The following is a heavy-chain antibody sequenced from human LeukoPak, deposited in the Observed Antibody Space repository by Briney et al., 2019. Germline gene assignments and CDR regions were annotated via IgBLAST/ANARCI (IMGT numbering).Heavy chain of an antibody. J-gene: IGHJ3*02. CDR3: ARDAGDIVVVTGAFDI. D-gene: IGHD2-21*02. CDR1: GYTFNDYY. V-gene: IGHV1-2*02. Sequence: ASVTVSCKASGYTFNDYYIHWVRQAPGQGLEWMGWINPNTGGTNYGQKFQGRVTMTRDTSISTAYMELSRLRSDDTAVYYCARDAGDIVVVTGAFDIWGQGTMVTVSS. CDR2: INPNTGGT.